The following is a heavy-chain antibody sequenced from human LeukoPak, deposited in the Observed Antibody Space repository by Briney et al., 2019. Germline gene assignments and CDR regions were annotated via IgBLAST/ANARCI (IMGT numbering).Heavy chain of an antibody. V-gene: IGHV3-74*01. D-gene: IGHD2/OR15-2a*01. CDR3: TRDFYGIDS. Sequence: PGGSLRLSCAASGFTFSDYWMQWVRQVPGKGLVWVSHINNDGTDTKYADSVKGQFTISRDNARNTLYLQMNTLRAEDTAVYYCTRDFYGIDSWGQGTLVTVSS. CDR2: INNDGTDT. CDR1: GFTFSDYW. J-gene: IGHJ4*02.